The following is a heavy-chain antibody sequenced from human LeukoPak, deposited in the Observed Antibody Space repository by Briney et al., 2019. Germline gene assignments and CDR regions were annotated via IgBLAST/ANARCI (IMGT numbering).Heavy chain of an antibody. CDR3: ARERFGELLYSGYAFDI. CDR2: INPSGGST. V-gene: IGHV1-46*01. Sequence: GASVKVSCKASGYTFTSYYMHRVRQAPGQGLEWMGIINPSGGSTSYAQKFQGRVTMTRDMSTSTVYMELSSLRSEDTAVYYCARERFGELLYSGYAFDIWGQGTMVTVSS. CDR1: GYTFTSYY. J-gene: IGHJ3*02. D-gene: IGHD3-10*01.